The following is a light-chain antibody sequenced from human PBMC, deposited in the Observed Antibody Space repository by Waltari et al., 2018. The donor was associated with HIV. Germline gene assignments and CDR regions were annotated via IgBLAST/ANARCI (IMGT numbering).Light chain of an antibody. CDR2: DNN. J-gene: IGLJ3*02. V-gene: IGLV1-51*01. CDR1: SSNIGDYS. Sequence: QSVLTQPPSVSAAPGQMVTISCSGSSSNIGDYSVSWYQQVPGSAPKLLIYDNNNRPSGIPDRFSGSKSGTSATLGITGLLTGDEADYYCGTWDRRLSAWVFGGGTKLTVL. CDR3: GTWDRRLSAWV.